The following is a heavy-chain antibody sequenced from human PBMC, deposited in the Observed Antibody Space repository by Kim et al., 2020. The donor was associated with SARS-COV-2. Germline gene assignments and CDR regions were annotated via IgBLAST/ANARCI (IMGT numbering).Heavy chain of an antibody. D-gene: IGHD3-16*01. V-gene: IGHV3-66*01. CDR2: IYRGGST. J-gene: IGHJ6*03. CDR1: GLTVRDNY. Sequence: GGSLRLSCAASGLTVRDNYMSWVRQAPGKGLEWVSTIYRGGSTYYADFVKGRFTTSRDYSKNTLHLQMNSLRGEDTAVYYCARATDSEYVYNYYYLDVWGKGTTVTVSS. CDR3: ARATDSEYVYNYYYLDV.